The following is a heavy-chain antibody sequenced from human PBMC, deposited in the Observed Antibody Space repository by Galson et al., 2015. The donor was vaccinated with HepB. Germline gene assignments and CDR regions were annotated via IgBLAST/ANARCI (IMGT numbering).Heavy chain of an antibody. CDR1: GYTFTSYA. J-gene: IGHJ5*02. Sequence: SVKVSCKASGYTFTSYAMHWVRQAPGQRLEWMGWINAGNGNTKYSQKFQGRVTITRDTSASTAYMELSSLRSEDTAVYYCARGENYYGSGNYGRSWGQGTLVTVSS. CDR2: INAGNGNT. D-gene: IGHD3-10*01. CDR3: ARGENYYGSGNYGRS. V-gene: IGHV1-3*01.